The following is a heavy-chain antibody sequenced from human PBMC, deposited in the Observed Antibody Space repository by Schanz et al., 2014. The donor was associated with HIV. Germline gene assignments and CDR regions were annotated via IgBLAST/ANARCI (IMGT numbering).Heavy chain of an antibody. Sequence: EVQLLESGGGLVQPGGSLRLSCAASGFTFNSYAMKWVRQAPGKGLEWVSGISGNGDSTYYADSVKGRFTISRDYSKNTLYLQMNSLRAEDTAVYYCARAGQLALEQGWGNYYYYYYYGMDVWGQGTTVTVSS. D-gene: IGHD1-7*01. CDR3: ARAGQLALEQGWGNYYYYYYYGMDV. J-gene: IGHJ6*02. CDR2: ISGNGDST. V-gene: IGHV3-23*01. CDR1: GFTFNSYA.